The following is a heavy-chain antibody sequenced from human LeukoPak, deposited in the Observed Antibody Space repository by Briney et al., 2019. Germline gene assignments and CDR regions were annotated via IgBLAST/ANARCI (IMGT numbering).Heavy chain of an antibody. V-gene: IGHV3-53*01. CDR3: ARDVAFKAFDC. CDR1: GFSVSNKY. J-gene: IGHJ4*02. CDR2: IHASGNR. D-gene: IGHD5-12*01. Sequence: GGSLRLSCAVSGFSVSNKYVSWFRQAPGKGLECVSSIHASGNRHYSDSVESRFIISRDIYKNTIYLQMNSLRAEDTAIYYCARDVAFKAFDCWGQGTLVTVYS.